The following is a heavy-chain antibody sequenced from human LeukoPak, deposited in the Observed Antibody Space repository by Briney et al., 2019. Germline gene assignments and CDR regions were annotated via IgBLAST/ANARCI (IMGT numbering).Heavy chain of an antibody. J-gene: IGHJ4*02. CDR2: ISGSSSNT. V-gene: IGHV3-11*03. D-gene: IGHD2-15*01. Sequence: GGSLRLSCAASGFTFSDFYMSWIRQAPGKGLESVSCISGSSSNTNYADSVKGRFTISRDNAKNSLYLQMNSLRPEDTAVYYCTRHPAEGDYWGQGTLVTVSS. CDR3: TRHPAEGDY. CDR1: GFTFSDFY.